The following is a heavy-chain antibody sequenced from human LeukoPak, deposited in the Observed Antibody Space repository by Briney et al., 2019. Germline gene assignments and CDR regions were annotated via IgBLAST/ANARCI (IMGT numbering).Heavy chain of an antibody. CDR2: IKQDGSEK. D-gene: IGHD3-9*01. CDR3: ARRPLDILTGYHFDY. V-gene: IGHV3-7*01. J-gene: IGHJ4*02. Sequence: PGGSLRLSCAASGFTFSSYWMSWVRQAPGKGLEWVANIKQDGSEKCYVDSVKGRFTISRDNAKNSLYLQMNSLRAEDTAVYYCARRPLDILTGYHFDYWGQGTLVTVSS. CDR1: GFTFSSYW.